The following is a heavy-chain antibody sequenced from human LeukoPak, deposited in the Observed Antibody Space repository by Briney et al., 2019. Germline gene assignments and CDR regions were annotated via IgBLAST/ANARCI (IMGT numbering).Heavy chain of an antibody. CDR1: GFTFSSYS. D-gene: IGHD3-10*01. CDR3: ARDLGIDYGSVDN. J-gene: IGHJ4*02. CDR2: ISSSSSTI. V-gene: IGHV3-48*04. Sequence: GGSLRLSCAASGFTFSSYSMNWVRQAPGKGLEWVSYISSSSSTIYYADSVKGRFTISRDNAKNSLYLQMNSLGAEDTAVYYCARDLGIDYGSVDNWGQGTLVTVSS.